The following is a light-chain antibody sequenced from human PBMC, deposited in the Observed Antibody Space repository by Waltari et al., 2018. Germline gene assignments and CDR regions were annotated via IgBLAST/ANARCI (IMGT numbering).Light chain of an antibody. Sequence: DVVMTQSPLSLPVTLGQPASISCRSSQSLVHSDGNTFLNWFQHRPGQSPRRLIYKVSNRDFGVPDRFSGSGSGTDFTLKISRVEAEDVAVYHCHQYFAPPYTFGRGTKLEIK. J-gene: IGKJ2*01. CDR2: KVS. V-gene: IGKV2-30*02. CDR1: QSLVHSDGNTF. CDR3: HQYFAPPYT.